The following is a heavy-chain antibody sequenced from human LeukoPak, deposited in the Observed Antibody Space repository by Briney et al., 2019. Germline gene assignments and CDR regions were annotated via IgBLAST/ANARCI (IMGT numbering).Heavy chain of an antibody. J-gene: IGHJ4*02. CDR1: GFTFSSYA. CDR3: AKRAKYQLLPNTLYYFDY. D-gene: IGHD2-2*01. CDR2: ISGSGGST. Sequence: PGGSLRLSCAASGFTFSSYAMSWVRQAPGKGLEWVSAISGSGGSTYYADSVKGRFTISRDNSKNTLYLQMNSLRAEDTAVYYSAKRAKYQLLPNTLYYFDYWGQGTLVTVSS. V-gene: IGHV3-23*01.